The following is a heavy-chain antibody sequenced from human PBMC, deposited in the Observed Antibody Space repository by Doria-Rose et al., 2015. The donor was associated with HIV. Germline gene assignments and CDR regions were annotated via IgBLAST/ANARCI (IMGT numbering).Heavy chain of an antibody. CDR3: ARIKSSRWYHKYYFDF. V-gene: IGHV2-26*01. D-gene: IGHD6-13*01. CDR2: IFSDDER. Sequence: QVTLKGSSPVLVKPTETLTLTCTVSGVSLSSPGMGVSWIRQPPGKALEWLANIFSDDERSYKTSLKSRLTISRGTSKSQVVLTMTDMDPEDTATYYCARIKSSRWYHKYYFDFWGQGTLVIVS. J-gene: IGHJ4*02. CDR1: GVSLSSPGMG.